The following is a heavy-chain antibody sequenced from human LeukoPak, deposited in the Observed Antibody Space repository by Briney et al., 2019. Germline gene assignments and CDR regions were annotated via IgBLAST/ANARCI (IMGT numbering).Heavy chain of an antibody. J-gene: IGHJ4*02. D-gene: IGHD1-26*01. CDR3: ARDKSGSYGRKFFDY. Sequence: SETLSLTCTVSGYSISSGYYWGWIRQPPGKGLEWIGSIYHSGSTYYNPSLKSRVTISVDTSKNQFSLKLSSVTAADTAVYYCARDKSGSYGRKFFDYWGQGTLVTVSS. CDR1: GYSISSGYY. V-gene: IGHV4-38-2*02. CDR2: IYHSGST.